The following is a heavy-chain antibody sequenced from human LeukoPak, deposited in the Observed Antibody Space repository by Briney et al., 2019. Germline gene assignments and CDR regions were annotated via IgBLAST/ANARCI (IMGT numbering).Heavy chain of an antibody. D-gene: IGHD3-3*01. J-gene: IGHJ4*02. CDR3: TRGLYYDFWSGYYVD. Sequence: GGSLRLSCTASGFTFGDYAMSWVRQAPGKGPEWVGFIRSKAYGGTTEYAASVKGRFTISRDDSKSIAYLQMNSLKTEDTAVYYCTRGLYYDFWSGYYVDWGQGTLVTVSS. CDR1: GFTFGDYA. V-gene: IGHV3-49*04. CDR2: IRSKAYGGTT.